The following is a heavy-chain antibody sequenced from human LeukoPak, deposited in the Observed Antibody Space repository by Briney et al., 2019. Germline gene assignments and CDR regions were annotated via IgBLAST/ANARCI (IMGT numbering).Heavy chain of an antibody. CDR2: IYYSGST. D-gene: IGHD3-10*01. Sequence: SETLSLTCTVSGGSSSSYYWSWIRQPPGKGLEWIGYIYYSGSTNYNPSLKSRVTISVDTSKNQFSLKLSSVTAADTAVYYCARRAAGTMVRGVIIRYNWFDPWGQGTLVTVSS. V-gene: IGHV4-59*01. J-gene: IGHJ5*02. CDR3: ARRAAGTMVRGVIIRYNWFDP. CDR1: GGSSSSYY.